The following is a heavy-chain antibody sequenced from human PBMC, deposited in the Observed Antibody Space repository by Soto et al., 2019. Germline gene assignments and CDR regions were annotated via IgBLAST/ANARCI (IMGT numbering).Heavy chain of an antibody. D-gene: IGHD6-19*01. J-gene: IGHJ3*02. CDR2: VNPTGST. CDR3: ARSREQWLVDAFDI. Sequence: SETLSLTCAVYGGSFSGYYWSWIRQSPGKGLEWIGEVNPTGSTKYNPSLKSRVTISVDTSKDQFSLNLNSVTAADTALYYCARSREQWLVDAFDIWGQGTMVTVSS. V-gene: IGHV4-34*01. CDR1: GGSFSGYY.